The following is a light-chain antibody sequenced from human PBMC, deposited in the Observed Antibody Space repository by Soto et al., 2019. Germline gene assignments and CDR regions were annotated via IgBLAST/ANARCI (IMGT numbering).Light chain of an antibody. V-gene: IGKV3-11*01. CDR3: QQRSNWPLT. CDR2: DAS. Sequence: EIVLTQSPATLSLSPGERATLSCRASQSVSSYLAWYQQKPGQAPRLLIYDASKRATGIPARFRGSGSGTDSTLTITSSEPEDLAVYYGQQRSNWPLTFGGGTKVEIK. J-gene: IGKJ4*01. CDR1: QSVSSY.